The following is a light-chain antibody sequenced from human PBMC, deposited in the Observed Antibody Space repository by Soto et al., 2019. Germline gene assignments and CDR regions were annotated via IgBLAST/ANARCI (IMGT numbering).Light chain of an antibody. V-gene: IGKV3-20*01. CDR2: GAS. CDR1: PSISSTY. J-gene: IGKJ5*01. CDR3: QQYGSSPPIT. Sequence: EIVLTQSPGTLSLSPGERATLSCRASPSISSTYLAWYQQKPGQAPRLLIYGASNRATGIPDGFSGSGSGTDFTLTINRLEPEDFAVYYCQQYGSSPPITFGQGTRLEIK.